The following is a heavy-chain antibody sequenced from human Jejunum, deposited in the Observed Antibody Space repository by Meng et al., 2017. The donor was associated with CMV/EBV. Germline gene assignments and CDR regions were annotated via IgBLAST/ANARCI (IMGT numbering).Heavy chain of an antibody. CDR3: ARGGPYPDSSGFHWYFDL. J-gene: IGHJ2*01. CDR2: INTHTGNP. D-gene: IGHD3-22*01. CDR1: GYTFINYA. V-gene: IGHV7-4-1*02. Sequence: VQLVQSGAEVKKLGASVKVSCKASGYTFINYAINWVRQAPGQGLEWMGWINTHTGNPTYGQGFTGRFVLSSDTSVSTANLQISSLKAEDTAVYYCARGGPYPDSSGFHWYFDLWGRGTLVTVSS.